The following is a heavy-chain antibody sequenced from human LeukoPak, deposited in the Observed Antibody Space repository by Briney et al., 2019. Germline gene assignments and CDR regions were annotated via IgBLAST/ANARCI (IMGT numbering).Heavy chain of an antibody. Sequence: QPGGSLRLSCAASGFTFSSYWMSGVRQARGKGLEWVANIKQDGSEKYYVDSVRGRFTISRDNAKTSLYLQMNSLRAEDTAVYYCARIRGGGYDLDYYYYGMDVRGKGTTVTVSS. CDR1: GFTFSSYW. V-gene: IGHV3-7*03. CDR3: ARIRGGGYDLDYYYYGMDV. J-gene: IGHJ6*04. D-gene: IGHD5-12*01. CDR2: IKQDGSEK.